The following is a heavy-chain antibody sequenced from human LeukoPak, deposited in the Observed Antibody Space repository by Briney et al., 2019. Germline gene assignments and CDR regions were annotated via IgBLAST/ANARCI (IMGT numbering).Heavy chain of an antibody. D-gene: IGHD7-27*01. CDR1: GGSMSSYY. Sequence: SETLSLTCTVSGGSMSSYYWSWIRQPPGKGLEWIGYIYYSGNTNYNPSLKSRVTISVDTSKNQFSLKLSSVTAADTAVYYCARDGELGLGYFDLWGRGTLVTVSS. CDR2: IYYSGNT. V-gene: IGHV4-59*12. J-gene: IGHJ2*01. CDR3: ARDGELGLGYFDL.